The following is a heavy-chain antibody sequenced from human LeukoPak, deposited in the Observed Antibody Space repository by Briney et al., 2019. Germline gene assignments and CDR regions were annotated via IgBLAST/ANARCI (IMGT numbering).Heavy chain of an antibody. Sequence: PGGSLRLSCAASGFTFSSYWMHWVRQAPGKGLVWVSRINSDGSSTSYADSVKGRFTISRDNAKNTLYLQMNSLRAEDTAVYYCARGISGYRPIDYWGQGTLVTVSS. CDR3: ARGISGYRPIDY. J-gene: IGHJ4*02. CDR2: INSDGSST. V-gene: IGHV3-74*01. CDR1: GFTFSSYW. D-gene: IGHD5-12*01.